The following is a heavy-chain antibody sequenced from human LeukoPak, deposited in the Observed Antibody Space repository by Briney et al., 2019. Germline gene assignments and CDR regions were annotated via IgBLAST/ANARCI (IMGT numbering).Heavy chain of an antibody. V-gene: IGHV4-4*07. CDR1: GGSISSHY. D-gene: IGHD6-19*01. J-gene: IGHJ4*02. Sequence: SETLSLTCTVSGGSISSHYWSWIRQSAGKGLEWIGRIYTSGSTNYNPSLKSRVTMSVDTSKNQFSLKLSSVTAADTAVYYCARASLSYSSGWYSYYFDYWGQGTLVTVSS. CDR3: ARASLSYSSGWYSYYFDY. CDR2: IYTSGST.